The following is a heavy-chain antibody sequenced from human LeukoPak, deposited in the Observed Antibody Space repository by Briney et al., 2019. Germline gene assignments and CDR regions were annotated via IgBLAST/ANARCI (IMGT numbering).Heavy chain of an antibody. CDR2: ISYDGSDK. Sequence: PGRSLRLSCAASGFTFSSYGMHWVRQAPGKGLEWVAAISYDGSDKYYADSVKGRFTISRDNSKNTLYLQMNSLRAEDTAVYCCANDGPVRGVHAFDIWGQGTMVTVSS. CDR3: ANDGPVRGVHAFDI. CDR1: GFTFSSYG. D-gene: IGHD3-10*01. J-gene: IGHJ3*02. V-gene: IGHV3-30*18.